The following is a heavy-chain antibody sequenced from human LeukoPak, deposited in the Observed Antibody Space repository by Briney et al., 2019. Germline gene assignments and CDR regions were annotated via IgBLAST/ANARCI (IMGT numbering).Heavy chain of an antibody. CDR3: ANPMYYYDSSGTPFDY. V-gene: IGHV3-33*06. CDR2: IWYDGSNK. Sequence: GGSLRLSCAASGFTFSSYGMHWVRQAPGKGLEWVAVIWYDGSNKYYADSVKGRFTISRDNSKNTLYLQMNSLRAEDTAVYYCANPMYYYDSSGTPFDYWGQGTLVTVSS. J-gene: IGHJ4*02. D-gene: IGHD3-22*01. CDR1: GFTFSSYG.